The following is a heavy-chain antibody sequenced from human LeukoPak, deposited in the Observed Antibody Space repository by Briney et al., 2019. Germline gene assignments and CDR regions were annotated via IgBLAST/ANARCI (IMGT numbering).Heavy chain of an antibody. Sequence: SETLSPTCTVSGGSISNFYWSWIRQPAGKGLEWMGHVYSTGSTNYNPSLNSRVTISVDTSKSQFSLKLSSVTAADTAVYYCARGGWLPPDYWGQGVLVTVSS. CDR2: VYSTGST. V-gene: IGHV4-4*07. CDR1: GGSISNFY. CDR3: ARGGWLPPDY. D-gene: IGHD3-22*01. J-gene: IGHJ4*02.